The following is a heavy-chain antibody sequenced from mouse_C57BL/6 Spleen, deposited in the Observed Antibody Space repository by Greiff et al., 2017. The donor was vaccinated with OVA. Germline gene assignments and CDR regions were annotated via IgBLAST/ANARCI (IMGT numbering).Heavy chain of an antibody. CDR3: AKKGGDYGYFDV. V-gene: IGHV1-69*01. J-gene: IGHJ1*03. Sequence: QVQLKQPGAELVMPGASVKLSCKASGYTFTSYWMPWVKQRPGQGLEWIGELDPSASYTNYNQKFKGKSTLTVDKSSSTAYMQLSSLTSEDSAVYYCAKKGGDYGYFDVWGTGTTVTVSS. CDR2: LDPSASYT. D-gene: IGHD2-4*01. CDR1: GYTFTSYW.